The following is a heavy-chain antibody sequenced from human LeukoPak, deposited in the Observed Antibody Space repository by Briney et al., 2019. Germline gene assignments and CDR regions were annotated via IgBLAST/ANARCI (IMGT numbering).Heavy chain of an antibody. V-gene: IGHV1-18*01. Sequence: ASVKVSCKASGYTFNHHGISWVRQAPGQGLEWTGWISCYNGDTTYAQKFQGRVTMSKDTGTSTAYMESTGLRSDDTAVYYCARDPTNTSGRYAYFDSWGQGTLVTVSS. CDR2: ISCYNGDT. D-gene: IGHD6-19*01. CDR1: GYTFNHHG. J-gene: IGHJ4*02. CDR3: ARDPTNTSGRYAYFDS.